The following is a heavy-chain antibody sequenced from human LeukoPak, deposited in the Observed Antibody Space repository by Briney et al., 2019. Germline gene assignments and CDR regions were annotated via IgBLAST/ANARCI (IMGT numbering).Heavy chain of an antibody. Sequence: PSETLSRTSTGSAVSISSHHWSWNPQSPGRGREWIGYIYETGRTSYITSVKRRVTMSVATSHTRCSLKLSSVTAADTAVYYCAGGRGGGAVDIWGPGTMVTVSS. J-gene: IGHJ3*02. V-gene: IGHV4-59*11. CDR1: AVSISSHH. CDR2: IYETGRT. CDR3: AGGRGGGAVDI. D-gene: IGHD3-16*01.